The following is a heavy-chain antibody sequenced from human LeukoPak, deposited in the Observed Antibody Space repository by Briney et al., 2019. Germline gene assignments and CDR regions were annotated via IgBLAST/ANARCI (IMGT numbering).Heavy chain of an antibody. D-gene: IGHD5-24*01. CDR2: MSSDGNTE. Sequence: GGSLRLSCAASGFTFFTYGMHWVRQAPGKGLEWVAIMSSDGNTEYYADSVKGRFTISRDNSRNTLYLQMNSLRVEDTAVYYCARDLAGYNSFDYWGQGTLVTVSS. V-gene: IGHV3-33*01. CDR1: GFTFFTYG. J-gene: IGHJ4*02. CDR3: ARDLAGYNSFDY.